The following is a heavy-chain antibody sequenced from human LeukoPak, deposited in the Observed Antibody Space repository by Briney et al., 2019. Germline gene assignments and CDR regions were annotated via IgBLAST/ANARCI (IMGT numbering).Heavy chain of an antibody. V-gene: IGHV1-18*03. CDR3: ARSAAEWFGELFGAFDI. CDR2: ISAYNGNT. D-gene: IGHD3-10*01. CDR1: GYTFTSYG. J-gene: IGHJ3*02. Sequence: GASVKVSCKASGYTFTSYGISWVRQAPGQGLEWMGWISAYNGNTNYAQKLQGRVTMTTDTSTSTAYMELRSLRSDDMAVYYCARSAAEWFGELFGAFDIWGQGTMVTVSS.